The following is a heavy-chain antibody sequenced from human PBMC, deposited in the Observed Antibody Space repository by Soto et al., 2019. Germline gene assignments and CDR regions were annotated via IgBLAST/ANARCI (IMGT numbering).Heavy chain of an antibody. CDR2: ISGSGGST. J-gene: IGHJ4*02. CDR1: GFTFSSYA. Sequence: PGGSLRLSCAASGFTFSSYAMSWVRQAPGKGLEWVSAISGSGGSTYYADSVKGRFTISRDNSKNTLYLQMNSLRAEDTAVYYCARGRGCSTGCHNFDYWGQGTLVTVSS. D-gene: IGHD2-2*01. CDR3: ARGRGCSTGCHNFDY. V-gene: IGHV3-23*01.